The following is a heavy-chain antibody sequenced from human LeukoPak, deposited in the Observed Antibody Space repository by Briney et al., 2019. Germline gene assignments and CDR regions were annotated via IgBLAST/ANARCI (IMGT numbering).Heavy chain of an antibody. CDR2: IHHSGST. CDR1: VGSIGSYS. Sequence: SETLFLTCTVSVGSIGSYSWTWIRQPPGKTLEWIGYIHHSGSTNYNPSLKSRVTISLDTSNNQFSLKLNSVTAADTAVYDCARDFTLDYWGQGTLVTASS. V-gene: IGHV4-59*01. CDR3: ARDFTLDY. J-gene: IGHJ4*02. D-gene: IGHD3-16*01.